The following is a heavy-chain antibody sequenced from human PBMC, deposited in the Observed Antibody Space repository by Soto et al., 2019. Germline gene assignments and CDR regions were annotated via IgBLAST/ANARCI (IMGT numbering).Heavy chain of an antibody. CDR1: GYTFTGYY. CDR3: AREGVQLERLANWFDP. V-gene: IGHV1-2*02. J-gene: IGHJ5*02. CDR2: INPNSGGT. D-gene: IGHD1-1*01. Sequence: GASVKVSCKASGYTFTGYYMHWVRQAPGQGLEWMGWINPNSGGTNYAQKFQGRVTMTRDTSISTAYMELSRLRSDDTAVYYCAREGVQLERLANWFDPWGQGTLVTVSS.